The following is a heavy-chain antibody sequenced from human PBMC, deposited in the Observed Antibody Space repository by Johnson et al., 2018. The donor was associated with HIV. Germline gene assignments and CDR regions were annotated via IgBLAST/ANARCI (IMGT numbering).Heavy chain of an antibody. CDR3: AKDIYGYDAFDI. CDR1: GFTFDDYA. CDR2: ISWNSGSI. J-gene: IGHJ3*02. V-gene: IGHV3-9*01. Sequence: QLVESGGVVVQPGGSLTLSCAASGFTFDDYAMYWVRQAPGKGLEWVSGISWNSGSIDYADSVKGRFTISRDNAKNSLYLQMNRLRAEDTALYYCAKDIYGYDAFDIWGQGTMVTVSS. D-gene: IGHD5-24*01.